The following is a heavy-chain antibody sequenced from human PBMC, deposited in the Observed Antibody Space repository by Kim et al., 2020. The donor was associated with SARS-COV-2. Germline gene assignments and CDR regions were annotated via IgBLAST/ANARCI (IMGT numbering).Heavy chain of an antibody. Sequence: QEFRGRVTMTRDTSTSTVYMELSSLRSEDTAVYYCATQEVVVITWNGMDVWGQGTTVTVSS. D-gene: IGHD3-22*01. V-gene: IGHV1-46*01. CDR3: ATQEVVVITWNGMDV. J-gene: IGHJ6*02.